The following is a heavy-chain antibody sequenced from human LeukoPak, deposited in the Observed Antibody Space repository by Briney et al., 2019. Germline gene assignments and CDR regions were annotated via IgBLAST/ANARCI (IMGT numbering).Heavy chain of an antibody. D-gene: IGHD3-9*01. V-gene: IGHV5-51*01. J-gene: IGHJ4*02. CDR1: EYSFTTYW. Sequence: GESLKTSFKGPEYSFTTYWIGWVRQLPGKGLEWMGIIYPSDYDTKYSPSFQGQVTISVDKSISTAYLQGSSVKASGTAMYYCARLDRYGDFWGQGTPVTVSS. CDR2: IYPSDYDT. CDR3: ARLDRYGDF.